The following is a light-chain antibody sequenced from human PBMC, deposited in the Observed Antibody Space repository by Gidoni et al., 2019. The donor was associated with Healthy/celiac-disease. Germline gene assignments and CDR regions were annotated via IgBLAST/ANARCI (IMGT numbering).Light chain of an antibody. V-gene: IGKV1-33*01. CDR2: DAS. CDR1: QDISNY. J-gene: IGKJ2*01. CDR3: QQYDNLPYT. Sequence: DIQMTQSPSSLSASVGDRVTITCQASQDISNYLNWYQQKPGKAPKLLLYDASHLETGVPSMFSGSGSGTDFTFTISSLQPEDIATYYCQQYDNLPYTFGQGTKLEIK.